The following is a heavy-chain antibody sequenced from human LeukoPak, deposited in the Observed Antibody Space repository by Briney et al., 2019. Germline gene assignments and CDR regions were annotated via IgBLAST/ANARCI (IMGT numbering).Heavy chain of an antibody. D-gene: IGHD3-10*01. CDR1: GGSFISSY. CDR3: ARAVDNYYGSGKGVYYFDY. CDR2: IYHSGST. Sequence: SETLSLTCTVSGGSFISSYWSWIRQPPGKGLEWIGYIYHSGSTYYNPSLKSRVTISVDRSKNQFSLKLSSVTAADTAVYYCARAVDNYYGSGKGVYYFDYWGQGTLVAVSS. J-gene: IGHJ4*02. V-gene: IGHV4-59*12.